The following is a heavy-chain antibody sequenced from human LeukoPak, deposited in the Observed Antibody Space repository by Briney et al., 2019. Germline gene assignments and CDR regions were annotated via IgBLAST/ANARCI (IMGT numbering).Heavy chain of an antibody. CDR2: IWYDGSNK. J-gene: IGHJ5*02. CDR1: GFTFSSYG. D-gene: IGHD4-17*01. CDR3: ARDRLHYGDYASNWFDP. Sequence: PGGSLRLSCAASGFTFSSYGMHWVRQAPGKGLEWVAVIWYDGSNKYYADSVKGRFTISRDNSKNTLYLQMNSLRAEDTAVYYCARDRLHYGDYASNWFDPWGQGTLVTVSS. V-gene: IGHV3-33*01.